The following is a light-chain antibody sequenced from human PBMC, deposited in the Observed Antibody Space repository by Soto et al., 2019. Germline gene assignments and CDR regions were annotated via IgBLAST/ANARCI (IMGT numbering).Light chain of an antibody. J-gene: IGKJ5*01. Sequence: DIHMTQSPSTLSASVGDSVTITCRASQSINTWLAWYQQKPGTPPNIMIYDASSLKSGLPSRFSGSGSGTDFTFTISRLQPEDIATYYCQQYENLPTFGQGTRLEI. V-gene: IGKV1-5*01. CDR1: QSINTW. CDR2: DAS. CDR3: QQYENLPT.